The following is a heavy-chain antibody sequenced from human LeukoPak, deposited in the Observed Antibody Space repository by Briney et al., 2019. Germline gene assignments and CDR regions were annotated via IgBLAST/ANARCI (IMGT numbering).Heavy chain of an antibody. CDR2: LSGSGITT. V-gene: IGHV3-23*01. J-gene: IGHJ4*01. D-gene: IGHD6-19*01. Sequence: LPGGSLRLSCAASGFTFSNSAMSWVRQAPGKGLEWVSTLSGSGITTYYADSVKGRFTISRDNSKSTLYLQMNSLRAEDTAVYYCAKGIYSSGWSYFDYRGHGTLVTVSS. CDR3: AKGIYSSGWSYFDY. CDR1: GFTFSNSA.